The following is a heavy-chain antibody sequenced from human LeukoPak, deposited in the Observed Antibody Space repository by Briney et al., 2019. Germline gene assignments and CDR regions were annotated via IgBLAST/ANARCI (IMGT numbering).Heavy chain of an antibody. CDR1: EFTFSRYW. Sequence: GGSLRLSCAASEFTFSRYWMQWVRQAPGKGLVWVSYISSSGSTIYYADSVKGRFTISRDNAKNSLYLQMNSLRAEDTAVYYCAELGITMIGGVWGKGTTVTISS. CDR2: ISSSGSTI. V-gene: IGHV3-48*03. D-gene: IGHD3-10*02. J-gene: IGHJ6*04. CDR3: AELGITMIGGV.